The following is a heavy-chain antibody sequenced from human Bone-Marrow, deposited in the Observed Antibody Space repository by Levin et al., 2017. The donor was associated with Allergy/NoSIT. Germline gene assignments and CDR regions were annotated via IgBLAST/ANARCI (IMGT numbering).Heavy chain of an antibody. Sequence: PSETLSLTCAVYGGSFSGYYWSWIRQPPGKGLEWIGEINHSGSTNYNPSLKSRVTISVDTSKNQFSLKLSSVTAADTAVYYCARPTVVYRFGNAFDIWGQGTMVTVSS. V-gene: IGHV4-34*01. CDR1: GGSFSGYY. CDR3: ARPTVVYRFGNAFDI. CDR2: INHSGST. J-gene: IGHJ3*02. D-gene: IGHD4-23*01.